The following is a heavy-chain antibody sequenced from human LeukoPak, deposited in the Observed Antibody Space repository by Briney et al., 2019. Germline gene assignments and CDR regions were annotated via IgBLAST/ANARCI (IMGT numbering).Heavy chain of an antibody. J-gene: IGHJ4*02. CDR3: ARRSSSWYGDY. CDR1: GGSFSGYY. CDR2: INHSGST. V-gene: IGHV4-34*01. Sequence: PSETLSLTCAVYGGSFSGYYWSWVRQPPGKGLEWIGEINHSGSTNYNPSLKSRVTISVDTSKNQFSLKLSSVTAADTAVYYCARRSSSWYGDYWGQGTLVTVSS. D-gene: IGHD6-13*01.